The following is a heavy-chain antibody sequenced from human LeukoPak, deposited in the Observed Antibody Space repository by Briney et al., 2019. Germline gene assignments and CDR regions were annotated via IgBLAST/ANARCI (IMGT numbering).Heavy chain of an antibody. V-gene: IGHV3-11*01. CDR2: ISSSGSTI. Sequence: GRSLRLSCAASGFTFSDYYMSWIRQAPGKGLEWVSYISSSGSTIYYADSVKGRFTISRDNAKNSLYLQMNSLKTEDTAVYYCTTHRSGYYRLTDAFDIWGQGTMVTVSS. J-gene: IGHJ3*02. D-gene: IGHD3-22*01. CDR3: TTHRSGYYRLTDAFDI. CDR1: GFTFSDYY.